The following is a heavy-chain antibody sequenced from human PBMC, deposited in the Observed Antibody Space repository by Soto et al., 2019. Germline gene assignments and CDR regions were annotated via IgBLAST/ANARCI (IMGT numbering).Heavy chain of an antibody. J-gene: IGHJ3*02. CDR2: ISGSGGNT. D-gene: IGHD7-27*01. Sequence: GGSLRLSCAASGFTFSSYAMSWVRQAPGKGLEWVSAISGSGGNTYYADSVKGRFTISRDNSKNTLYLQMNSLRAEDAAVYYCAKFRQRDWGLDAFDIWGQGTMVTVSS. CDR1: GFTFSSYA. CDR3: AKFRQRDWGLDAFDI. V-gene: IGHV3-23*01.